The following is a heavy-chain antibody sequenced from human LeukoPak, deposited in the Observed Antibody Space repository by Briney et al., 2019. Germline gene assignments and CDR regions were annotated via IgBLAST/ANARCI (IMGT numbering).Heavy chain of an antibody. CDR2: ISWNSGSI. V-gene: IGHV3-9*01. CDR1: GFTFDNYA. Sequence: GGSLRLSCAASGFTFDNYAMHWVRQAPGKGLEWVSGISWNSGSIGYADSVKGRFTISRDNAKNSLYLQMNSLRAEDTALYYCAKASSGYYESLSPIDYWGQGTLVTVSS. J-gene: IGHJ4*02. D-gene: IGHD3-22*01. CDR3: AKASSGYYESLSPIDY.